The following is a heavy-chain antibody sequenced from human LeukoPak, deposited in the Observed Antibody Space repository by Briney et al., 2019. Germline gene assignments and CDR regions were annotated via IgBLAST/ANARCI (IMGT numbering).Heavy chain of an antibody. D-gene: IGHD6-13*01. J-gene: IGHJ6*02. CDR1: GYSFTSYW. V-gene: IGHV5-10-1*01. CDR2: IDPSDSYT. Sequence: GEYLKISCKGSGYSFTSYWISWVRQMPGKGLEWMGRIDPSDSYTNYSPSLQGHVTISADKSLSTAYLQWSSLKASDTAMYYCARHFGSQQLAYYYYGMDVWGQGTTVTVSS. CDR3: ARHFGSQQLAYYYYGMDV.